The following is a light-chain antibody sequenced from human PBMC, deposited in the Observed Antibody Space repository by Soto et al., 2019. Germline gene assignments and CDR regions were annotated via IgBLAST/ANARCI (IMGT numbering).Light chain of an antibody. CDR3: SSYRSGSTLV. Sequence: QSALTQPASVSGSPGQSITISCTGTSSDVGGSNYVSWYQQHPGKAPKLMIYDVNDRPSGISNRFSGSKSGNTASLTISGLQADDEADYSCSSYRSGSTLVFGGGTKLTVL. V-gene: IGLV2-14*01. CDR1: SSDVGGSNY. CDR2: DVN. J-gene: IGLJ2*01.